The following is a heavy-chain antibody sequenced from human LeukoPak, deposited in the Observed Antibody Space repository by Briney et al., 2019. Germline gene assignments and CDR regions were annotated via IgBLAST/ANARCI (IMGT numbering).Heavy chain of an antibody. Sequence: PGGSLRLSCAASGFTFSNFWIYWVRHAPGKGLVWVSRINGDGSETIHADSVKGRFTISRDNAKNTLHLQMNSLRTEDTAVYYCARVRRGDDFNPFDYWGQGTLVTVSS. V-gene: IGHV3-74*01. CDR3: ARVRRGDDFNPFDY. J-gene: IGHJ4*02. D-gene: IGHD3-16*01. CDR2: INGDGSET. CDR1: GFTFSNFW.